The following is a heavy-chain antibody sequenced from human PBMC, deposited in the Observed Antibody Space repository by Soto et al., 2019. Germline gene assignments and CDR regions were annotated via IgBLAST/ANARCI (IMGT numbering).Heavy chain of an antibody. V-gene: IGHV1-18*01. CDR3: AKDGGYNGNYGWFDP. J-gene: IGHJ5*02. CDR2: ITTSNGNT. D-gene: IGHD1-7*01. Sequence: QVQLVQSGAEVKKPGASVKVSCKASGYTFTSYGISWVRQAPGQWLEWMGWITTSNGNTNYAQKLHGRVTMTTDTSTSTAYMELRTVRSDDTAVYYCAKDGGYNGNYGWFDPWGQGTLVTVSS. CDR1: GYTFTSYG.